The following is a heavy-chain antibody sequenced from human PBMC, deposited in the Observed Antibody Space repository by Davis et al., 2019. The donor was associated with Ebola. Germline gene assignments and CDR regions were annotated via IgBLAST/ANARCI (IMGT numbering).Heavy chain of an antibody. CDR3: ARDPLLLYYYYGMDV. CDR2: ISSSSSTI. CDR1: GFTFSAYW. Sequence: GESLKISCAASGFTFSAYWMSWVRQAPGKGLEWVSYISSSSSTIYYADSVKGRFTISRDNAKNSLYLQMNSLRDEDTAVYYCARDPLLLYYYYGMDVWGQGTTVTVSS. D-gene: IGHD2-15*01. J-gene: IGHJ6*02. V-gene: IGHV3-48*02.